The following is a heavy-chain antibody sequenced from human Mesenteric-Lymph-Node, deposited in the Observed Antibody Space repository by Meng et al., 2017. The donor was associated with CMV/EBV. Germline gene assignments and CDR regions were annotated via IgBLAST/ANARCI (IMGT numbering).Heavy chain of an antibody. V-gene: IGHV3-30-3*01. J-gene: IGHJ4*02. CDR3: ATLPHSSSSPFDY. CDR1: GFTFSSYA. D-gene: IGHD6-13*01. CDR2: ISYDGSNK. Sequence: GESLKISCAASGFTFSSYAMHWVRQAPGKGLEWVAVISYDGSNKYYADSVKGRFTISRDSSTKTLYLEMNSLRAEDTALYYCATLPHSSSSPFDYWGQGTLVTVSS.